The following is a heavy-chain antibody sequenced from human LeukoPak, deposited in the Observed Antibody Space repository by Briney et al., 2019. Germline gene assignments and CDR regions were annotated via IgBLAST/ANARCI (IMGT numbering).Heavy chain of an antibody. D-gene: IGHD5-18*01. Sequence: PGRSLRLSCAASGFTFSSYGMHWVRRAPGKGLEWVAVISYDGSNKYYADSVKGRFTISRDNSKNTLYLQMNSLRAEDTAVYYCAKVRRGYSYDIDYWGQGTLVTVSS. CDR1: GFTFSSYG. CDR2: ISYDGSNK. V-gene: IGHV3-30*18. CDR3: AKVRRGYSYDIDY. J-gene: IGHJ4*02.